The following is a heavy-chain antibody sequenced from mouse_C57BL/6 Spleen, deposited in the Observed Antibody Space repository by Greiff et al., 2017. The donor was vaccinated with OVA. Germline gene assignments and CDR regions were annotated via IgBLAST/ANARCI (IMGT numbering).Heavy chain of an antibody. J-gene: IGHJ3*01. D-gene: IGHD2-3*01. CDR1: GYSFTDYN. V-gene: IGHV1-39*01. CDR2: INPNYGTT. Sequence: EVQLQESGPELVKPGASVKISCKASGYSFTDYNMNWVKQSNGKSLEWIGVINPNYGTTSYNQKFKGKATLTVDQSSSTAYMQLNSLTSEDSAVYYGARRDHDGYYEGWFAYWGQGTLVTVSA. CDR3: ARRDHDGYYEGWFAY.